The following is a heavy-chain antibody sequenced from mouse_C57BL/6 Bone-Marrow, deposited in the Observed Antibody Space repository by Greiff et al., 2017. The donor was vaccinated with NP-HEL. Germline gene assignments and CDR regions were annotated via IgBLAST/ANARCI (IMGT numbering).Heavy chain of an antibody. CDR3: SSGGWLLTFYAMDY. J-gene: IGHJ4*01. CDR2: INPNNGGT. V-gene: IGHV1-18*01. D-gene: IGHD2-3*01. CDR1: GYTFTDYN. Sequence: EVQLQQSGPELVKPGASVKIPCKASGYTFTDYNMDWVKQSHGKSLEWIGDINPNNGGTIYNQKFKGKATLTVDKSSSTAYMELRSLTSEDTAVCYCSSGGWLLTFYAMDYWGQGTSVTVSS.